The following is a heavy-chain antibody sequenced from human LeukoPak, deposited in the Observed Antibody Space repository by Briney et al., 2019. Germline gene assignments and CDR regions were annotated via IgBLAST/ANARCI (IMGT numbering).Heavy chain of an antibody. V-gene: IGHV3-74*01. D-gene: IGHD6-25*01. CDR1: GFTFSSYW. CDR2: INGDGSST. Sequence: PGGSLRLSCAASGFTFSSYWMHWVGQAPGKGLVWVSRINGDGSSTAYADSVKGRFTISRDNAKNTLYLQMNSLTAEDTAVYYCARGPPWYFDLWGRGTLVTVSS. CDR3: ARGPPWYFDL. J-gene: IGHJ2*01.